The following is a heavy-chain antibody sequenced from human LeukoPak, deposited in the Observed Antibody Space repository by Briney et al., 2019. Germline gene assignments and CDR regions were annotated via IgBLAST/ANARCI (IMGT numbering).Heavy chain of an antibody. Sequence: SETLSLTCTVSGGSISSYYWNWIRQPPGKGLEWIGYIYYSGTTNYNPSLKSRVTISVDTSKDQFSLKLSSVTAADTAVYYCARSAYYGSGSYYPEWFDPWGQGTLVTVSS. V-gene: IGHV4-59*08. J-gene: IGHJ5*02. CDR2: IYYSGTT. D-gene: IGHD3-10*01. CDR1: GGSISSYY. CDR3: ARSAYYGSGSYYPEWFDP.